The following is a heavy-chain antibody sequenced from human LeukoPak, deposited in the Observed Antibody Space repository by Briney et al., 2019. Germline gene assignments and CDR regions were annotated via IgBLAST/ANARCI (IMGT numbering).Heavy chain of an antibody. Sequence: PGGSLILSCAASGFTFSTYTMNWVRQAPGKGLEWVASITTTSRISYADSVKGRFTISRDNAKYSIQLQMNSLRAEDTAVYYCARAGLRYFDWTLTLDPWGQGTLVTVSS. V-gene: IGHV3-21*01. CDR3: ARAGLRYFDWTLTLDP. D-gene: IGHD3-9*01. CDR2: ITTTSRI. CDR1: GFTFSTYT. J-gene: IGHJ5*02.